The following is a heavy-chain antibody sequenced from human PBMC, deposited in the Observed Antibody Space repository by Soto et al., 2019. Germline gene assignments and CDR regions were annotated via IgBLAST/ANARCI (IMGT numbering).Heavy chain of an antibody. CDR3: ARGGITVDDAFDI. CDR2: IYYSGST. D-gene: IGHD3-16*01. CDR1: GGSISTYY. Sequence: SETLSLTCTVSGGSISTYYWSWIRQPPGKGLEWIGNIYYSGSTYYNPSLKSRVTISVDTSKNQFSLKLSSVTAADTAVYYCARGGITVDDAFDIWGQGTMVTVSS. J-gene: IGHJ3*02. V-gene: IGHV4-59*04.